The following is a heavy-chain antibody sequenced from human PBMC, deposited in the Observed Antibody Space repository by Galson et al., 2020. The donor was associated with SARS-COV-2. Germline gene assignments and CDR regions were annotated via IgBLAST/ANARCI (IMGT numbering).Heavy chain of an antibody. D-gene: IGHD6-19*01. CDR3: VKLGSGSYGGGLVDY. CDR1: GDSITSRSSY. J-gene: IGHJ4*02. CDR2: MYYTGIT. V-gene: IGHV4-39*01. Sequence: PQTLSLTCTVPGDSITSRSSYWGWIRQHPGAGLEWIVSMYYTGITYYNSSLKSRNTISGDTTRNQFSLKMRSVTAADTAVDYCVKLGSGSYGGGLVDYGGRGALVIVSS.